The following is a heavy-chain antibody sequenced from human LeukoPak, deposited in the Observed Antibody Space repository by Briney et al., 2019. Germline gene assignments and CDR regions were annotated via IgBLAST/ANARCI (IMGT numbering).Heavy chain of an antibody. V-gene: IGHV4-61*02. D-gene: IGHD3/OR15-3a*01. CDR3: ARGTGLGPYFIDY. CDR1: GGSIRSGTHY. J-gene: IGHJ4*02. CDR2: IYTSGST. Sequence: SQTLSLTCTVSGGSIRSGTHYWSWIRQPAGKGLEWIGRIYTSGSTNYNPSLKSRVTISMDTSTNQFSLKLSSVTAADTAIYYCARGTGLGPYFIDYWGQGTLVTVSS.